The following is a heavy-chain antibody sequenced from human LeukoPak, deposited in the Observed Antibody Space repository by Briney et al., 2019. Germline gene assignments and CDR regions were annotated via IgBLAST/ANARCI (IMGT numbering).Heavy chain of an antibody. J-gene: IGHJ5*02. CDR2: ISAYNGNT. V-gene: IGHV1-18*01. CDR1: GYTFTSYG. Sequence: ASLNVSCKSSGYTFTSYGISWVRQAPGQGLEWLGWISAYNGNTNYAQKLQGRVTMTTDTSTSTAYMELRSLRSDDTAVYYCARGSSSWWWFDPWGQGTLVTVSS. D-gene: IGHD6-13*01. CDR3: ARGSSSWWWFDP.